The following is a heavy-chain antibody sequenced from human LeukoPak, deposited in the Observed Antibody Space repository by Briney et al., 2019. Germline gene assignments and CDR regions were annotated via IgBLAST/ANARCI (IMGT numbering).Heavy chain of an antibody. CDR2: IYASGTT. CDR3: ARHVASYYYMDV. D-gene: IGHD4/OR15-4a*01. Sequence: PSESLSLTCTVAGGSTSTYFWRWLRQPPGRGLEWVGFIYASGTTSYNPSLKSRVSISIDTSNNQFSLKLTSVTAADTAVYYCARHVASYYYMDVWGKGTTVTVSS. CDR1: GGSTSTYF. V-gene: IGHV4-4*09. J-gene: IGHJ6*03.